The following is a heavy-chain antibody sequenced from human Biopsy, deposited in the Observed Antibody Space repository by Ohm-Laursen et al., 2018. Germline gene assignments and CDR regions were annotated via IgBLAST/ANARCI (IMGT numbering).Heavy chain of an antibody. V-gene: IGHV4-31*03. J-gene: IGHJ4*02. CDR3: ARLGSGDYFPTFFDF. CDR1: GVSINGGRYY. CDR2: IFYSANT. Sequence: SQTLSLTCTVSGVSINGGRYYWNWIRHHPGKSLEWMGNIFYSANTYYNPSLKSRVTISVDTSKNQFSLKLSSVTAADTAVYYCARLGSGDYFPTFFDFWGQGALVTVSS. D-gene: IGHD5-12*01.